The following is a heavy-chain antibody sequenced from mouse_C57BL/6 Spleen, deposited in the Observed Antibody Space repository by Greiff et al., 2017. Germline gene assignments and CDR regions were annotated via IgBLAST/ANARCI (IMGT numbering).Heavy chain of an antibody. Sequence: EVQLQQSGAELVRPGASVKLSCTASGFNIKDDYMHWVKQRPEQGLEWIGWIDPENGDTEYASKFQGKATITADTSSNTAYLQLSSLTSEDTAVXYCTTSNYVRTYFDYWGQGTTLTVSS. D-gene: IGHD2-5*01. V-gene: IGHV14-4*01. CDR2: IDPENGDT. J-gene: IGHJ2*01. CDR1: GFNIKDDY. CDR3: TTSNYVRTYFDY.